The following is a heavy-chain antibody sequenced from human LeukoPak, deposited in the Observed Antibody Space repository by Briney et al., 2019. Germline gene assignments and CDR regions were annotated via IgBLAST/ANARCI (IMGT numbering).Heavy chain of an antibody. CDR2: IYYSGST. D-gene: IGHD3-10*01. J-gene: IGHJ5*02. CDR1: GGSISSYY. Sequence: SETLSLTCTVSGGSISSYYWSWIRQPPGKGLEWIGYIYYSGSTNYNPSLKSRVTISVDTSKNQFSLKLSSVTAADTAVYYCARGSNYYGSGSYYNTYNWFDPWGQGTLVTVSS. V-gene: IGHV4-59*12. CDR3: ARGSNYYGSGSYYNTYNWFDP.